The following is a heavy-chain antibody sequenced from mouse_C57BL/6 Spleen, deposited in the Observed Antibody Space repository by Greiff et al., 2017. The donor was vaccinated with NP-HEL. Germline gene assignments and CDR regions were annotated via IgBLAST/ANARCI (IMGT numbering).Heavy chain of an antibody. Sequence: VQLKQSGPELVKPGASVKISCKASGYSFTGYYMNWVKQSPEKSLEWIGEINPSTGGTTYNQKFKAKATLTVDKSSSTAYMQLKSLTSEDSAVYYCARRDYDYDYYYAMDYWGQGTSVTVSS. D-gene: IGHD2-4*01. CDR2: INPSTGGT. V-gene: IGHV1-42*01. CDR1: GYSFTGYY. CDR3: ARRDYDYDYYYAMDY. J-gene: IGHJ4*01.